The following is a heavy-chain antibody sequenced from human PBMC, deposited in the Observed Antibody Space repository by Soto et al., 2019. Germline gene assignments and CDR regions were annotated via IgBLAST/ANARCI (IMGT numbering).Heavy chain of an antibody. CDR1: GGSISSYY. D-gene: IGHD3-22*01. J-gene: IGHJ4*02. Sequence: SETLSLTCTVSGGSISSYYRSWIRQPPGKGLEWIAYIYYTGSTNYSPSLKSRVTLSADTSKNQFSLKLSSVTAADTAMYYCARVDSSGSYFDAWGQGTLVTVSS. CDR2: IYYTGST. V-gene: IGHV4-59*01. CDR3: ARVDSSGSYFDA.